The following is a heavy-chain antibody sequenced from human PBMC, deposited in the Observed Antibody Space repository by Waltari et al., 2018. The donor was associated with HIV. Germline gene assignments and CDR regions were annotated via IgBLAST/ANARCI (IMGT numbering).Heavy chain of an antibody. CDR3: ARVFSEAFFDY. CDR2: LYIGGST. D-gene: IGHD2-21*01. V-gene: IGHV3-66*01. Sequence: EVQLEESGGGLVQPGGSLRLSCVASGFIVSSNYMGWVRQAPGKGLGWVSVLYIGGSTYYADSVRGRFTIYRDSSKNTLFLQMNSLRTDDTAVYYCARVFSEAFFDYWGQGTLVTVSS. J-gene: IGHJ4*02. CDR1: GFIVSSNY.